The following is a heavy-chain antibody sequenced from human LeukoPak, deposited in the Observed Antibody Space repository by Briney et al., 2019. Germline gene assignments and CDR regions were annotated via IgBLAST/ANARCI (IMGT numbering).Heavy chain of an antibody. CDR3: ARYYYDSSGYCFDY. V-gene: IGHV4-61*08. Sequence: SQTLSLTCAVSGGSISSGGYYWSWIRQPPGKGLEWIGYIYYSGSTNYNPSLKSRVTISVDTSKNQFSLKLSSVTAADTAVYYCARYYYDSSGYCFDYWGQGTLVTVSS. CDR2: IYYSGST. CDR1: GGSISSGGYY. J-gene: IGHJ4*02. D-gene: IGHD3-22*01.